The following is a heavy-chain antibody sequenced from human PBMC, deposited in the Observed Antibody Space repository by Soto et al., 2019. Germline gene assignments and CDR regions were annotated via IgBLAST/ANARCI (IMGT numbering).Heavy chain of an antibody. CDR2: MNPNSGNT. CDR3: ARGPRGLVRGVEVSRNFDY. J-gene: IGHJ4*02. CDR1: GYTFTSYD. D-gene: IGHD3-10*01. V-gene: IGHV1-8*01. Sequence: ASVKVSCKASGYTFTSYDIDWVRQATGQGLEWMGWMNPNSGNTGYAQKFQGRVTMTRNTSISTAYMELSSLRSEDTAVYYCARGPRGLVRGVEVSRNFDYWGQGTLVTVSS.